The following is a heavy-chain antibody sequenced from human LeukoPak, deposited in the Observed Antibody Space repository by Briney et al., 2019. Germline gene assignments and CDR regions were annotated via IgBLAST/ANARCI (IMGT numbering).Heavy chain of an antibody. D-gene: IGHD6-19*01. V-gene: IGHV4-34*01. J-gene: IGHJ6*03. Sequence: SETLSLTCAVYGGSFSGYYWNWLRQPPGKGLEWIGEINQSGSTNYNPSLKSRVTISFDTSKNQFSLKLSSVTAADTAVYYCARGGSGWYYYYYYMDVWGKGTTVTVSS. CDR3: ARGGSGWYYYYYYMDV. CDR2: INQSGST. CDR1: GGSFSGYY.